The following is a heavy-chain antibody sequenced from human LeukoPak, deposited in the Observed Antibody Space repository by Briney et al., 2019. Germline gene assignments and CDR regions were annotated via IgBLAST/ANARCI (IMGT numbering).Heavy chain of an antibody. V-gene: IGHV4-30-4*01. J-gene: IGHJ4*02. CDR3: ARDLLGGDFDY. Sequence: SQTLSLTCTVSGGSISSGDYYWRWIRQPPGKGLEWIGYIYYSGSTYYNPSLKSRVAISVDTSKNQFSLKLSSVTAADTAVYYCARDLLGGDFDYWGQGTLVTVSS. CDR1: GGSISSGDYY. CDR2: IYYSGST. D-gene: IGHD2/OR15-2a*01.